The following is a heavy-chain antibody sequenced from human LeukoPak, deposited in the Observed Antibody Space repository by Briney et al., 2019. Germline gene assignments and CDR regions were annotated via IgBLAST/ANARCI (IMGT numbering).Heavy chain of an antibody. Sequence: PGGSLRLSCAVSGFTVSSNYMNWVRQAPGKGLEWVSVMYNGGTTYCADSVKGGFTISRDNSKNTLYLQMNSLRAEDTAVYYCAKENYLLHYMGVWGKGTNVTGSS. D-gene: IGHD1-7*01. V-gene: IGHV3-53*01. CDR3: AKENYLLHYMGV. J-gene: IGHJ6*03. CDR1: GFTVSSNY. CDR2: MYNGGTT.